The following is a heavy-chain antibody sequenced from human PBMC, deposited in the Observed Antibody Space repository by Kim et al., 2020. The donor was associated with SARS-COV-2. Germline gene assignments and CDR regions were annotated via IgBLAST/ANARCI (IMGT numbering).Heavy chain of an antibody. CDR2: IDDSGNT. D-gene: IGHD3-16*01. CDR1: GGAFSGYQ. V-gene: IGHV4-34*01. J-gene: IGHJ6*02. Sequence: SETLSLTCAVHGGAFSGYQWSWIRQPPEKGLEWIGQIDDSGNTNYNQSLKSRVTISLDTSKIQFSLKLTSVTAADTVVYYCARVRLIPAASIARMDVWGQGTTVTVSS. CDR3: ARVRLIPAASIARMDV.